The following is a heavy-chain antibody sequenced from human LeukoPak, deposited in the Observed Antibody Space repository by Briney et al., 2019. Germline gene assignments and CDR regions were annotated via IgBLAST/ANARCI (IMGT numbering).Heavy chain of an antibody. D-gene: IGHD5-18*01. J-gene: IGHJ4*02. V-gene: IGHV1-69*05. CDR3: ARNLDSYSTFDY. CDR1: GGTFSSYA. CDR2: IIPIFGTA. Sequence: SVKVSCKASGGTFSSYAISWVRQAPGQGLEWMGRIIPIFGTANYAQKFQGRVTITTDESTSTAYMELSSLRSEDTAVYYCARNLDSYSTFDYWGQGTLVTVSS.